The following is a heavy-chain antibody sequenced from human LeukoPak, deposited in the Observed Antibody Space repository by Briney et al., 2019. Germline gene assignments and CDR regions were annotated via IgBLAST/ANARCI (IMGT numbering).Heavy chain of an antibody. CDR3: ARVGGGESTVVRTTDTNYFDY. J-gene: IGHJ4*02. CDR1: GGSISSSNW. Sequence: KPSETLSLTCAVSGGSISSSNWWSWVRQPPGKGLEWIGEIYHSGSTNYNPSLKSRVTISVDKSKNQFSLKLSSVTAADTAVYYCARVGGGESTVVRTTDTNYFDYWGQGTLVTVSS. D-gene: IGHD4-23*01. V-gene: IGHV4-4*02. CDR2: IYHSGST.